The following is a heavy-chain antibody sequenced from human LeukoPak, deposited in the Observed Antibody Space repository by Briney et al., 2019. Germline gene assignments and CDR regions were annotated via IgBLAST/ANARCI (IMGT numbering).Heavy chain of an antibody. Sequence: SGGSLRLSCAASGFTVSSNYMSWVRQAPGKGLEWVSVLYSGGSTYYADSVKGRFTISRDNSKNTLYLQMNSLRAEDTAVYYCARADFWSGYYYYGMDVWGQGTTVAVSS. D-gene: IGHD3-3*01. CDR2: LYSGGST. CDR3: ARADFWSGYYYYGMDV. V-gene: IGHV3-53*01. CDR1: GFTVSSNY. J-gene: IGHJ6*02.